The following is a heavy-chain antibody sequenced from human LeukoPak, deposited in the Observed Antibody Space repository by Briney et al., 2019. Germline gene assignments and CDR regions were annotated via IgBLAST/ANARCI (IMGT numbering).Heavy chain of an antibody. CDR3: GRHFSTTSCDY. Sequence: SETLSLTCTVSGGSISIRGHYWGWIRQPPGKGLEWIGSAFYSGKTYYNPSLKSRLSISVDTSNNQFSLKLTSVTAADTAVYYCGRHFSTTSCDYWGQGTLVTVSS. V-gene: IGHV4-39*01. D-gene: IGHD3/OR15-3a*01. CDR2: AFYSGKT. J-gene: IGHJ4*02. CDR1: GGSISIRGHY.